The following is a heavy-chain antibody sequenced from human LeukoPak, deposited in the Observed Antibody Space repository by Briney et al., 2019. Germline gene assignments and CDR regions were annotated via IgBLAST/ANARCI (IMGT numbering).Heavy chain of an antibody. J-gene: IGHJ3*02. CDR2: ISGSGGST. V-gene: IGHV3-23*01. D-gene: IGHD3-3*01. CDR3: AKAYDFWSGYSGDAFDI. CDR1: GFTVSSNY. Sequence: GGSLRLSCAASGFTVSSNYMSWVRQAPGKGLEWVSAISGSGGSTYYADSVKGRFTISRDNSKNTLYLQMNSLRAEDTAVYYCAKAYDFWSGYSGDAFDIWGQGTMVTVSS.